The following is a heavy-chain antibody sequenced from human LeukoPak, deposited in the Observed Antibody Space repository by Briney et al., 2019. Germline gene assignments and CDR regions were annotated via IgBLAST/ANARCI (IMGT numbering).Heavy chain of an antibody. D-gene: IGHD3-22*01. CDR3: ARDSSSGNYYFDY. CDR1: GFTFSSYV. Sequence: GGSLRLSCAASGFTFSSYVMHWVRQAPGKGLEWVAAISLDGTNKYYADSVKGRFTISRDNSKNTLYLQMNSLRAEDTALYYCARDSSSGNYYFDYWGQGTLVTASS. CDR2: ISLDGTNK. J-gene: IGHJ4*02. V-gene: IGHV3-30-3*01.